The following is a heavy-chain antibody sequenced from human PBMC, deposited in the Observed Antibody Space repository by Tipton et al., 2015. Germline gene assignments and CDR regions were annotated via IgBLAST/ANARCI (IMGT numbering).Heavy chain of an antibody. CDR1: SDSISKYY. CDR2: IQYSGST. CDR3: ACQDYDSLTRDYQTVDY. V-gene: IGHV4-59*08. D-gene: IGHD3-9*01. J-gene: IGHJ4*02. Sequence: TLSLTCSVSSDSISKYYWSWIRQPPGKELEWIGYIQYSGSTNYNPSLKSRVTMSRDTSKNQFSLKLTSVTDADTAVYYCACQDYDSLTRDYQTVDYWGQGTLVTVSS.